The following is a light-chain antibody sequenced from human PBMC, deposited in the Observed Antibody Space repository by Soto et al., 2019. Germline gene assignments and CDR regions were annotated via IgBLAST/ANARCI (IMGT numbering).Light chain of an antibody. CDR3: QQYSLWPLT. Sequence: EIVMTQSPATLSVSPGERVTLSCRASQSITSNLAWYEQKPGQAPRLLIYGASTRATGIPARFSGSGSGAEFSLTISSLQSEDFAVYYCQQYSLWPLTFGGGTKVDIK. V-gene: IGKV3-15*01. CDR2: GAS. CDR1: QSITSN. J-gene: IGKJ4*01.